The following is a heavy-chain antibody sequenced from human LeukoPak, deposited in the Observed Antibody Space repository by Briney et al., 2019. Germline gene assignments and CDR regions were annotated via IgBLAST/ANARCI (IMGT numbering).Heavy chain of an antibody. CDR1: GFTVSSNY. CDR2: IYSGGST. Sequence: GGSLRLSCAASGFTVSSNYMSWVRQAPGKGMEWVSVIYSGGSTYYSDSVKGRFTISRDNSKNTLYLQMNSLRAEDTAVYYCARTDSSGYFGYWGQGTLVTVSS. J-gene: IGHJ4*02. V-gene: IGHV3-53*01. CDR3: ARTDSSGYFGY. D-gene: IGHD3-22*01.